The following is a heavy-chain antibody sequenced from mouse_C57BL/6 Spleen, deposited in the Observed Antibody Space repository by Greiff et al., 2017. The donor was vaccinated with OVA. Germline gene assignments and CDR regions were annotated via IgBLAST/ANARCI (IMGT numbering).Heavy chain of an antibody. CDR2: ILPGSGST. V-gene: IGHV1-9*01. J-gene: IGHJ3*01. D-gene: IGHD1-1*01. Sequence: VQLQQSGAELMKPGASVKLSCKATGYTFTGYWIEWVKQRPGHGLEWIGEILPGSGSTNYNEKFKGKATFTADTSSNTAYMQLSSLTPEYSSIYYCARRYYYGSSYGFAYWGQGTLVTVSA. CDR1: GYTFTGYW. CDR3: ARRYYYGSSYGFAY.